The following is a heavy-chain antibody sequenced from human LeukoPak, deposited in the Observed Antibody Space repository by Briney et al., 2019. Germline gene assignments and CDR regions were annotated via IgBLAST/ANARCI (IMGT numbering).Heavy chain of an antibody. Sequence: GGSLRLSCATSGFTFDDYAMYWVRQAPGKGLEWVSGISWNSGLIGYADSVKGRFTISRDNAKNSLYLQMNSLRAEDTALYYCAKEADYHGELLYYYFDYWGQGTLVTVSS. CDR3: AKEADYHGELLYYYFDY. CDR2: ISWNSGLI. J-gene: IGHJ4*02. V-gene: IGHV3-9*01. D-gene: IGHD3-10*01. CDR1: GFTFDDYA.